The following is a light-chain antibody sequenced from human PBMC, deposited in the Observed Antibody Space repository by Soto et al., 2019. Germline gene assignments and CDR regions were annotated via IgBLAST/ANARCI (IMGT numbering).Light chain of an antibody. Sequence: DIQMTQSPSTLSASVGDRVTNTCRASQNISSWLAWYQQKPRKAPKLLIYDASSLESGVPTRFSGNETGKNFTLTISSLQPDDFATYYCQQYNSWTWTFGQGTKVDIK. CDR1: QNISSW. J-gene: IGKJ1*01. CDR2: DAS. V-gene: IGKV1-5*01. CDR3: QQYNSWTWT.